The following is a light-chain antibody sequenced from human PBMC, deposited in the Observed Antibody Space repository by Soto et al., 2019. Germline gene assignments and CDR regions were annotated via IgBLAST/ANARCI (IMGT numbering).Light chain of an antibody. Sequence: EIVLTQSPATLSLSPGEGATLSCRASQSVSSYLAWYQQKPGQAPRLLIYDASNRATGIPARFSGSGSGTDFTLTISSLEPEDFAVYYCQQRSNWLFTFGGGTKVEIK. CDR1: QSVSSY. J-gene: IGKJ4*01. V-gene: IGKV3-11*01. CDR3: QQRSNWLFT. CDR2: DAS.